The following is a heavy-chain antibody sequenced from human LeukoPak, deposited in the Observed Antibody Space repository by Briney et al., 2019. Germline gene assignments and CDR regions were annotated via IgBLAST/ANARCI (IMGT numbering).Heavy chain of an antibody. V-gene: IGHV4-34*01. CDR3: ASVRGRLGYFDY. Sequence: SETLSLTCAVYGGSFSGYYWSWIRQPPGKGLEWIGEINHSGSTNYNPSLKSRVTISVDTSKNQFSLKLSSVTAADTAVYYCASVRGRLGYFDYWGQGTLVTVSS. D-gene: IGHD2-15*01. J-gene: IGHJ4*02. CDR1: GGSFSGYY. CDR2: INHSGST.